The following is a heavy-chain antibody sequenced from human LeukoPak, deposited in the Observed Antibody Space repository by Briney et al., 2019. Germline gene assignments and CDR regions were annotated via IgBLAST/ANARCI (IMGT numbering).Heavy chain of an antibody. CDR1: GFTFSSYE. CDR2: ISGSGGKT. CDR3: AKDRPLSVAVAGTGNFDY. Sequence: PGGSLRLSCAASGFTFSSYEMNWVRQTPGKGLEWVSAISGSGGKTQYADAVKGRFTISRDNSKNTVFLQVNSLRAEDSAVYYCAKDRPLSVAVAGTGNFDYWGQGTLVIVSS. J-gene: IGHJ4*02. D-gene: IGHD6-19*01. V-gene: IGHV3-23*01.